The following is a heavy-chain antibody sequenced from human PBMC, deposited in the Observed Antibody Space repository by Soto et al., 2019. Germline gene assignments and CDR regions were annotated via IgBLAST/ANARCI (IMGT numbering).Heavy chain of an antibody. Sequence: GGSLRLSCAASGFTFSSYSMNWVRQAPGKGLEWVSSISSSSSYIYYTDSVKGRFTISRDNAKNSLYLQMNSLRAEDTAVYYCARDSAGTPGAFDIWGQGTMVTVSS. D-gene: IGHD1-1*01. J-gene: IGHJ3*02. CDR1: GFTFSSYS. CDR2: ISSSSSYI. CDR3: ARDSAGTPGAFDI. V-gene: IGHV3-21*01.